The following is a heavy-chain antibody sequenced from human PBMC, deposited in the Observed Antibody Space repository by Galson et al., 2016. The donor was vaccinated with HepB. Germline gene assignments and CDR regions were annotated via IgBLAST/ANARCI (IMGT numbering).Heavy chain of an antibody. D-gene: IGHD1-1*01. CDR2: ITASGSNT. V-gene: IGHV3-23*01. CDR3: VINWNGDY. J-gene: IGHJ4*02. CDR1: GFTFSSYA. Sequence: SLRLSCAASGFTFSSYAMSWARQAPGKGLEWLSTITASGSNTYYVDSVKGRFTVSRDNAENMLYLQMNSLRVEDTAIYYCVINWNGDYWGQGTLVTVSS.